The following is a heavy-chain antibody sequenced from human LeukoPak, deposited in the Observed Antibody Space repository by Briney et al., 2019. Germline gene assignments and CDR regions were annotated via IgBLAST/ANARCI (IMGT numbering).Heavy chain of an antibody. CDR1: GFTVSSNH. D-gene: IGHD4-11*01. CDR2: IYSGGST. Sequence: GGSLRLSCAASGFTVSSNHMSWVRQAPGKGLEWVSVIYSGGSTYYADSVKGRFTISRDNSNNTLYPQMNNLRAEDTAVYYCARGYSNSLDYWGQGTLVTVSS. CDR3: ARGYSNSLDY. V-gene: IGHV3-66*01. J-gene: IGHJ4*02.